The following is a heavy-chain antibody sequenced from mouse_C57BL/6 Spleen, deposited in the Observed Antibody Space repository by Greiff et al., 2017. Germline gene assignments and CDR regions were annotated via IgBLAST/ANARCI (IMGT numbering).Heavy chain of an antibody. V-gene: IGHV5-2*01. CDR1: EYEFPSHD. CDR3: ARQRPHYGSPYYAMDY. Sequence: VQLKESGGGLVQPGESLKLSCESNEYEFPSHDMSWVRKTPEKRLELVAAINSDGGSTYYPDTMERRFIISRDNTKKTLYLQMSSLRSEDTALYYCARQRPHYGSPYYAMDYWGQGTSVTVSS. J-gene: IGHJ4*01. D-gene: IGHD1-1*01. CDR2: INSDGGST.